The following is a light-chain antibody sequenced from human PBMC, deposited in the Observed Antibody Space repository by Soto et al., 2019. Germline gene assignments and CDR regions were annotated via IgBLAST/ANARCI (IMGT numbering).Light chain of an antibody. CDR1: SSDVGGYNY. Sequence: QSALTQPRSVSGSPGQSVTISRTGTSSDVGGYNYVSWYQQHPGKAPKLMICGVNKRPSGVPDRFSGSKSGNSASLTISGLQAEDEADYYCCSYAGRYTWVFGTGTKVTVL. CDR3: CSYAGRYTWV. V-gene: IGLV2-11*01. CDR2: GVN. J-gene: IGLJ1*01.